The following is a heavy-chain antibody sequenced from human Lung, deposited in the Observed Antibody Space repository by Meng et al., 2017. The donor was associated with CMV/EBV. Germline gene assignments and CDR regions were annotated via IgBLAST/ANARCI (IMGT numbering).Heavy chain of an antibody. V-gene: IGHV3-74*01. D-gene: IGHD6-13*01. CDR1: GFTFSSYW. CDR3: ARGGSSWGVKYYYYGMDV. J-gene: IGHJ6*02. Sequence: GESXKISXAASGFTFSSYWMHWVRQAPGKGLVWVSRINSDGSSTSYADSVKGRFTISRDNAKNTLYLQMNSLRAEDTAVYYCARGGSSWGVKYYYYGMDVWGQGTTVTVSS. CDR2: INSDGSST.